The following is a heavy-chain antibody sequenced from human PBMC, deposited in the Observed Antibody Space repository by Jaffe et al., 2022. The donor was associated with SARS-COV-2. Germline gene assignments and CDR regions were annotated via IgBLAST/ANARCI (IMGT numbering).Heavy chain of an antibody. V-gene: IGHV3-30-3*01. D-gene: IGHD3-10*01. J-gene: IGHJ5*02. CDR3: AREESLGNWFDP. Sequence: QVQLVESGGGVVQPGRSLRLSCAASGFTFSSYAMHWVRQAPGKGLEWVAVISYDGSNKYYADSVKGRFTISRDNSKNTLYLQMNSLRAEDTAVYYCAREESLGNWFDPWGQGTLVTVSS. CDR1: GFTFSSYA. CDR2: ISYDGSNK.